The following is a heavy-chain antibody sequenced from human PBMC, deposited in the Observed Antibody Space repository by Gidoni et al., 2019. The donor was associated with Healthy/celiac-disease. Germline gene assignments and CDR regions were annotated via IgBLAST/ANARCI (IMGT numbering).Heavy chain of an antibody. D-gene: IGHD6-13*01. CDR1: GYTFTSYG. CDR2: ISAYNGNT. V-gene: IGHV1-18*01. CDR3: ARDSLPQYSSSWPTSNWFDP. Sequence: QVQLVQSGAEVKKPGASVKVSCKASGYTFTSYGISWVRQAPGQGLEWMGWISAYNGNTNYAQKLQGRVTMTTDTSTSTAYMELRSLRSDDTAVYYCARDSLPQYSSSWPTSNWFDPWGQGTLVTVSS. J-gene: IGHJ5*02.